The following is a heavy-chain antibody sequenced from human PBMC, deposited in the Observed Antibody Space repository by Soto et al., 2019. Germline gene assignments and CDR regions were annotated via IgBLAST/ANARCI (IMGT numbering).Heavy chain of an antibody. J-gene: IGHJ4*02. CDR2: ISAYNGNT. D-gene: IGHD2-15*01. CDR1: GYTFTSYG. Sequence: ASLKVSCKASGYTFTSYGIRWVRQAPGQGLEWMGWISAYNGNTNYAQKLQGRVTLSTDTYTNTAYMELRSLRSDDTAVYYCARDCSGGSCYVDYWGQGTLVTVSS. CDR3: ARDCSGGSCYVDY. V-gene: IGHV1-18*01.